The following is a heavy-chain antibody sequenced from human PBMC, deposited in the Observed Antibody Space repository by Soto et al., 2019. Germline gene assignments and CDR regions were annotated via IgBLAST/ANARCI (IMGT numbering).Heavy chain of an antibody. D-gene: IGHD2-15*01. CDR1: GFTFSGYY. Sequence: QVQLVESGGGLVKPGRSLRLSCAASGFTFSGYYMSWIRQAPGKGLEWVADICTSSSTIYYADSVKGRFTISRDNAKNSLYLQMNRLREDDTAVYYCAGDPGAGIRDVGFDYWGQGTMVTVSS. CDR2: ICTSSSTI. CDR3: AGDPGAGIRDVGFDY. J-gene: IGHJ4*02. V-gene: IGHV3-11*01.